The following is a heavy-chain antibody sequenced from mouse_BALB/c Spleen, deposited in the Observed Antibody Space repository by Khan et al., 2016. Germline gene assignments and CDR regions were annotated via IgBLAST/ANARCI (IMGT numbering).Heavy chain of an antibody. CDR1: GFTFTDYY. J-gene: IGHJ2*01. V-gene: IGHV7-3*02. CDR3: ERDMGEMLCDY. D-gene: IGHD2-13*01. Sequence: EVELVESGGGLVQPGDSLRLSCATSGFTFTDYYMNWVRQPPGKALEWLGFIRNKAIGYTTEYSPSVKGRFTISRDNSQSILYLQMNTLRAEDSAAYYCERDMGEMLCDYWGQGTTLTVSS. CDR2: IRNKAIGYTT.